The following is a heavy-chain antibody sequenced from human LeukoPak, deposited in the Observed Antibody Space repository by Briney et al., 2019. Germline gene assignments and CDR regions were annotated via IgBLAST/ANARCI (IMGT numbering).Heavy chain of an antibody. CDR1: GFTFSSYA. Sequence: GGSLRLSCAASGFTFSSYAMSWVRQAPGKGLEWVSAISGSGGSTYYADSVKGRFTISSDNSKNTLYLQMNSLRAEDTAVYYCAKGSNFWGVYFDYWGQGTLVTVSS. J-gene: IGHJ4*02. D-gene: IGHD3-16*01. CDR3: AKGSNFWGVYFDY. CDR2: ISGSGGST. V-gene: IGHV3-23*01.